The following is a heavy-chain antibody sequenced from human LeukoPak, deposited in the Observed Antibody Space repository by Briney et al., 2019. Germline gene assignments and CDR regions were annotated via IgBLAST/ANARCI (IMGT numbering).Heavy chain of an antibody. D-gene: IGHD6-13*01. J-gene: IGHJ4*02. V-gene: IGHV1-8*01. CDR2: MNPNSGNT. Sequence: ASVKVSCKASGYTFTSYDINWVRQATGQGLEWMGWMNPNSGNTGYAQKFQGRVTMTRDTSISTAYMELSRLRSDDTAVYYCARDRRIAAAGTPGYWGQGTLVTVSS. CDR1: GYTFTSYD. CDR3: ARDRRIAAAGTPGY.